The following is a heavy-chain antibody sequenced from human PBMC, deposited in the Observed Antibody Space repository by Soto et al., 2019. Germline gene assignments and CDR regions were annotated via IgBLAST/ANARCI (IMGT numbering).Heavy chain of an antibody. CDR3: ATVTIAALSCAYYGMDV. D-gene: IGHD6-6*01. J-gene: IGHJ6*02. V-gene: IGHV4-34*01. Sequence: SETLSLTCAVYGGSFSGYYWSWIRQPPGKGLEWIGEINRSGSTNYNPSLKSRVTISVDTSKNQFSLKLSSVTAADTAVYYCATVTIAALSCAYYGMDVWGQGTTVTVSS. CDR1: GGSFSGYY. CDR2: INRSGST.